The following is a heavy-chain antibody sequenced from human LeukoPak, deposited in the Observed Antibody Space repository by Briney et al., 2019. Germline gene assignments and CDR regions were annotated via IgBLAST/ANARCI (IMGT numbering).Heavy chain of an antibody. D-gene: IGHD3-10*01. CDR2: ISAYNGNT. V-gene: IGHV1-18*01. CDR3: TRVCAITIVLGVTFDH. CDR1: GYTFTSYG. Sequence: ASVKVSCKASGYTFTSYGISWVRQAPGQGLECMGWISAYNGNTNYAQKLQGRVTMTTDTSTSTAYIELRGLRSNDTAVYYCTRVCAITIVLGVTFDHWGQGTLVTVSS. J-gene: IGHJ5*02.